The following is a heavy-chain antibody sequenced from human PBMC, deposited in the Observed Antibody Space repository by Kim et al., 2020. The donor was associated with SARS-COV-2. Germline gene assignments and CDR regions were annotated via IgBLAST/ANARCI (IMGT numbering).Heavy chain of an antibody. Sequence: DTGYSPSCQGQVTISADKSISTAYLQWSSLKASDNAMYYCARGSTAVDYWGQGTLVTVSS. J-gene: IGHJ4*02. CDR3: ARGSTAVDY. CDR2: DT. D-gene: IGHD4-17*01. V-gene: IGHV5-51*01.